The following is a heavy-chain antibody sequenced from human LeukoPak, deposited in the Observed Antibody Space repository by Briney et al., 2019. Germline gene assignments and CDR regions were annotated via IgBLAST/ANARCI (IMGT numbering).Heavy chain of an antibody. CDR1: GFTFSSYA. D-gene: IGHD6-13*01. CDR3: ANAIAAPKNYYYYYGTDV. CDR2: ISGSGGST. V-gene: IGHV3-23*01. Sequence: GGSLRLSCAASGFTFSSYAMSWVRQAPGKGLEWVSAISGSGGSTYYADSVKGRFTISRDNSKNTLYLQMNSLRAEDTAVYYCANAIAAPKNYYYYYGTDVWGQGTTVTVSS. J-gene: IGHJ6*02.